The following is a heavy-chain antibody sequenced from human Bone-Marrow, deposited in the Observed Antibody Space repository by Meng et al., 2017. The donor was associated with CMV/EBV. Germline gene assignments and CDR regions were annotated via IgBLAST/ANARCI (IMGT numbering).Heavy chain of an antibody. D-gene: IGHD6-13*01. Sequence: SETLSLTCTVFGGSINSDGYYWSWIRQHPGKDLEWIGYIYYSGSTSYNPSLKSRVTISIDASKNQFSLKLSSVTAADTAVYYCASDRGIAAVNWFDPWGQGILVNVSS. CDR2: IYYSGST. CDR3: ASDRGIAAVNWFDP. V-gene: IGHV4-31*03. J-gene: IGHJ5*02. CDR1: GGSINSDGYY.